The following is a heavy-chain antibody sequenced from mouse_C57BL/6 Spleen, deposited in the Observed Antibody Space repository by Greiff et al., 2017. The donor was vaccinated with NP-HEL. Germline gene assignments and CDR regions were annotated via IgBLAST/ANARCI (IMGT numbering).Heavy chain of an antibody. V-gene: IGHV1-52*01. J-gene: IGHJ2*01. D-gene: IGHD2-3*01. CDR1: GYTFTSYW. CDR3: ARYDGYSYFDY. CDR2: IDPSDSET. Sequence: VQLKQPGAELVRPGSSVKLSCKASGYTFTSYWMHWVKQRPIQGLEWIGNIDPSDSETHYNQKFKDKATLTVDKSSSTAYMQLSSLTSEDSAVYYCARYDGYSYFDYWGQGTTLTVSS.